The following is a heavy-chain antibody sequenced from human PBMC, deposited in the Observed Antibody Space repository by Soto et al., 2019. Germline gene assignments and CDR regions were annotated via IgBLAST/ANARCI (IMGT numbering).Heavy chain of an antibody. V-gene: IGHV1-18*04. D-gene: IGHD2-2*01. Sequence: ASVKVSCKASGYPFTSYGFIWVRQAPGQGLEWMGWISAYNGNTNYAQKLQGRVTMTTDTSTSTAYMELRSLRSDDTAVYYSARVSRRYCSSTSCSYYFDYWGQGTLVTVSS. CDR2: ISAYNGNT. CDR3: ARVSRRYCSSTSCSYYFDY. J-gene: IGHJ4*02. CDR1: GYPFTSYG.